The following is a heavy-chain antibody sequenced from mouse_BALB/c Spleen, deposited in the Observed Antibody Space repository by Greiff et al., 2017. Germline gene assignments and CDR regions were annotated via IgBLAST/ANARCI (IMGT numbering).Heavy chain of an antibody. D-gene: IGHD2-3*01. CDR2: ILPGSGST. J-gene: IGHJ1*01. CDR3: ARSMTYWYFDV. CDR1: GYTFSSYW. Sequence: VKLMESGAELMKPGASVKISCKATGYTFSSYWIEWVKQRPGHGLEWIGEILPGSGSTNYNEKFKGKATFTADTSSNTAYMQLSSLTSEDSAVYYCARSMTYWYFDVWGAGTTVTVSS. V-gene: IGHV1-9*01.